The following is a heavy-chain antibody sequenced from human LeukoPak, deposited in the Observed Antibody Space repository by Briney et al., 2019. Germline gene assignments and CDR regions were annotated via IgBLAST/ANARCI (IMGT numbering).Heavy chain of an antibody. CDR3: ARQEDSSSSFDI. J-gene: IGHJ3*02. CDR2: IYPGDSDI. CDR1: GYSFNSYW. Sequence: GESLKISCKGSGYSFNSYWIGWVRQMPGRGLEWTGIIYPGDSDIRYSPSFQGQVTISADKSISTAYLQWSSLKASDTAMYYCARQEDSSSSFDIWGQGTMVTVSS. V-gene: IGHV5-51*01. D-gene: IGHD6-13*01.